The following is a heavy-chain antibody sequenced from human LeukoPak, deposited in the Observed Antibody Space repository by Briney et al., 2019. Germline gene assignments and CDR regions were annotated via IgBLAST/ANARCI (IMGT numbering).Heavy chain of an antibody. Sequence: ASVKASCKASGYTFTSYYMHWVRQAPGQGLEWMGIINPSGGSTSYAQKFQGRVTMTRDTSTSTVYMELSSLRSEDTAVYYCARFLPNCSSTICYPVYYYDSSGVDAFDIWGQGTMVTVSS. CDR2: INPSGGST. V-gene: IGHV1-46*01. J-gene: IGHJ3*02. D-gene: IGHD3-22*01. CDR1: GYTFTSYY. CDR3: ARFLPNCSSTICYPVYYYDSSGVDAFDI.